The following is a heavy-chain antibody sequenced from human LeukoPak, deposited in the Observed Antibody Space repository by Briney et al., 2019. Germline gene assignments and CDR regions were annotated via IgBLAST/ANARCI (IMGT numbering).Heavy chain of an antibody. Sequence: ASVKVSCKASGYTFTSYGISWVRQAPGQGLEWMGWISAYNGNTNYAQKLQGRVTMTTDTSTSTAYMELRSLRSDDTAVYCCARVEYYYGSGSYQSIDYWGQGTLVTVSS. CDR2: ISAYNGNT. CDR1: GYTFTSYG. D-gene: IGHD3-10*01. J-gene: IGHJ4*02. V-gene: IGHV1-18*01. CDR3: ARVEYYYGSGSYQSIDY.